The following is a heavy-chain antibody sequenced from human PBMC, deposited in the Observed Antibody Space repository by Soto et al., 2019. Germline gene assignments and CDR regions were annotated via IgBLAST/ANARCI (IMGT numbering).Heavy chain of an antibody. CDR2: ISWDGGST. CDR1: GFTFDDYT. J-gene: IGHJ6*02. V-gene: IGHV3-43*01. D-gene: IGHD3-22*01. Sequence: PGGSLRLSCAASGFTFDDYTMHWVRQAPGKGLEWVSLISWDGGSTYYADSVKGRFTISRDNSKNSLYLQMNSLRTEDTALYYCAKDIYDSSGYNNPDYYGMDVWGQGTKVTVSS. CDR3: AKDIYDSSGYNNPDYYGMDV.